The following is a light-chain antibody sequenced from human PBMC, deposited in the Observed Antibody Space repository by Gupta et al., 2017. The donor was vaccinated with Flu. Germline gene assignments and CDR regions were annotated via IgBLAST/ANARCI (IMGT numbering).Light chain of an antibody. CDR3: NSRDSSGNHLV. V-gene: IGLV3-19*01. CDR2: GKN. Sequence: GQTVRITCQGDSLRSYYASWRQQTPGQAPILVIYGKNNRPSGIPDRFSGSSSGNTASLTITGAQAEDEAAYYCNSRDSSGNHLVFGGGTKLTVL. CDR1: SLRSYY. J-gene: IGLJ2*01.